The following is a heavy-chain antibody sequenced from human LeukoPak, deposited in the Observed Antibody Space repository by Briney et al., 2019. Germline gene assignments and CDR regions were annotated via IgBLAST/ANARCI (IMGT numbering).Heavy chain of an antibody. CDR2: IYSGGST. CDR1: GFTVSSNY. V-gene: IGHV3-53*01. J-gene: IGHJ3*02. Sequence: GGSLRLSCAASGFTVSSNYMSWVRQAPGKGLEWVSVIYSGGSTYYADSVKGRFTISRDNSKNTLYLQMNSLRAEDTAVYYCAKGAQPYSTSYNDAFDIWGQGTMVTVSS. D-gene: IGHD1-26*01. CDR3: AKGAQPYSTSYNDAFDI.